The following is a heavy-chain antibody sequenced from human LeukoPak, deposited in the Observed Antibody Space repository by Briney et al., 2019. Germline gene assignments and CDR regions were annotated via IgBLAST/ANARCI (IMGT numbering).Heavy chain of an antibody. D-gene: IGHD4-17*01. CDR1: GGSFSGYY. CDR2: INHSGST. J-gene: IGHJ2*01. CDR3: ATVECGDYCRYRYFDL. Sequence: SETLSLTCAVYGGSFSGYYWSWIRQPPGKGLEWIGEINHSGSTNYNPSLKSRVTISVDTSKNQFSLKLSSVTAADTAVYYCATVECGDYCRYRYFDLWGRGTLDTVSS. V-gene: IGHV4-34*01.